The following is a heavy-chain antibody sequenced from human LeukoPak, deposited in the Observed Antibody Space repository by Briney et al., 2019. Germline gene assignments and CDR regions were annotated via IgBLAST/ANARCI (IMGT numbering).Heavy chain of an antibody. D-gene: IGHD4-11*01. CDR1: GYTFTGYY. J-gene: IGHJ4*02. CDR3: AREFPRAPILYSRGGY. CDR2: INPNSGGT. Sequence: ASVKVSCKASGYTFTGYYMHWVRQAPGQGLEWMGWINPNSGGTNYAQKFQGRVTMTRDTSISTAYMELSRLRSDDTAVYYCAREFPRAPILYSRGGYWGQGTLVTVSS. V-gene: IGHV1-2*02.